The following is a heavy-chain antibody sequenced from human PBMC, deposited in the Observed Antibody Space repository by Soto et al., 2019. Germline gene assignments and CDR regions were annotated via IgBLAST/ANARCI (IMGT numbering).Heavy chain of an antibody. V-gene: IGHV1-18*01. CDR1: GYTFTSYG. CDR2: ISAYNGNT. J-gene: IGHJ6*02. D-gene: IGHD3-10*01. Sequence: GASVKVSCKASGYTFTSYGISWVRQAPGQGLEWMGWISAYNGNTNYAQKLQGRVTMTTDTSTSTAYMELRSLRSDDTAVYYCARRDYYGSGSYYKPHGMDVWGQGTTLTGS. CDR3: ARRDYYGSGSYYKPHGMDV.